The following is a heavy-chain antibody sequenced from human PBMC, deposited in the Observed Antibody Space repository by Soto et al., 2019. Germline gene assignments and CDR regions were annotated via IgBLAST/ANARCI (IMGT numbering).Heavy chain of an antibody. V-gene: IGHV3-7*03. CDR2: IKQDGSEK. D-gene: IGHD6-6*01. J-gene: IGHJ6*02. Sequence: GGSLRLSCAASGFTFSSYWMSWVCQAPGKGLEWVANIKQDGSEKYYVDSVKGRFTISRDNAKNSLYLQMNSLRAEDTAVYYCARDVAASVEYSSSPSYYYYGMDVWGQGTTVTVSS. CDR3: ARDVAASVEYSSSPSYYYYGMDV. CDR1: GFTFSSYW.